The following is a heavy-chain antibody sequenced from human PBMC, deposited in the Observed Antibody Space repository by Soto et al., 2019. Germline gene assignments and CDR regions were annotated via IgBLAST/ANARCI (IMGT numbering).Heavy chain of an antibody. CDR1: GFTFSSYA. D-gene: IGHD3-10*01. CDR2: ISGSGGST. CDR3: ASGGVRSGTHHYFDY. V-gene: IGHV3-23*01. Sequence: PGGSLRLSCAASGFTFSSYAMSWVRQAPGKGLEWVSAISGSGGSTYYADYVKGRFTISRDNSKNTLYLQMNSLKAEETAVYYCASGGVRSGTHHYFDYWGQGTLVTVSS. J-gene: IGHJ4*02.